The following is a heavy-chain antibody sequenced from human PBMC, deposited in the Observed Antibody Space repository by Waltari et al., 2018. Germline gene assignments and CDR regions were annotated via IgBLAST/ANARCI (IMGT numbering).Heavy chain of an antibody. J-gene: IGHJ5*02. CDR1: GGSFSGYY. V-gene: IGHV4-34*01. CDR3: ARGLTGKVSP. Sequence: QVQLQQWGAGLLKPSETLSLTCAVYGGSFSGYYWSWIRQPPGKGLEWIGEINHSGSTNYNPSLKSRVTISVDTSKNQFSLKLSSVTAADTAAYYCARGLTGKVSPWGQGTLVTVSS. CDR2: INHSGST.